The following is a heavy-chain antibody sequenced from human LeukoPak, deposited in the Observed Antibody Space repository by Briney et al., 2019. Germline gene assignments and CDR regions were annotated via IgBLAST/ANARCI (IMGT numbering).Heavy chain of an antibody. Sequence: GGSLRLSCAAPGFTFSSQSMNWVRQAPGKGLEWVSSISSSSSYIYYIDSVKGRFTISRDNPKNTLYLQMNSLRPEDTAVYYCAKDPGLYNWDACDIWGQGTMVTVSS. J-gene: IGHJ3*02. D-gene: IGHD1-20*01. CDR1: GFTFSSQS. CDR3: AKDPGLYNWDACDI. CDR2: ISSSSSYI. V-gene: IGHV3-21*01.